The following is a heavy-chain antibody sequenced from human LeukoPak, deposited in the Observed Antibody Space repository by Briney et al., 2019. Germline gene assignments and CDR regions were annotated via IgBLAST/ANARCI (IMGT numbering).Heavy chain of an antibody. CDR1: GFTFSSYG. Sequence: PGGSLRLSCAAPGFTFSSYGMSWVRQAPGKGLERVSAISGSGGSTYYADSVKGRFTISRDNSKNTLYLQMNSLRAEDTAVYYCTKDGYGSGSYFPYALDIWGQGTLVTVSS. CDR2: ISGSGGST. D-gene: IGHD3-10*01. V-gene: IGHV3-23*01. CDR3: TKDGYGSGSYFPYALDI. J-gene: IGHJ3*02.